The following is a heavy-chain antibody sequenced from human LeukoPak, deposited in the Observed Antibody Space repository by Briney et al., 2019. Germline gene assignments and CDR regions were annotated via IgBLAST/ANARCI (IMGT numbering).Heavy chain of an antibody. V-gene: IGHV4-59*01. CDR2: IYYSGST. CDR3: ARVPVVPAAIQGDAFDI. J-gene: IGHJ3*02. D-gene: IGHD2-2*02. Sequence: SETLSLTCTVSGGSISSYYWSWLRQPPGKGLDWLGYIYYSGSTNYNPSLKSRVTISVDTSKNQFSLKLSSVTAADTAVYYCARVPVVPAAIQGDAFDIWGQGTMVTVSS. CDR1: GGSISSYY.